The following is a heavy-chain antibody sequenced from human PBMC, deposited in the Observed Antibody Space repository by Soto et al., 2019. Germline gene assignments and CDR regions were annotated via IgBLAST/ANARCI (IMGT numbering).Heavy chain of an antibody. D-gene: IGHD6-6*01. CDR2: ISGSGGST. CDR1: GFTFSSYA. V-gene: IGHV3-23*01. CDR3: AKLSDSSSPGWFDP. J-gene: IGHJ5*02. Sequence: HLGGSLRLSCAASGFTFSSYAMSWVRQAPGKGLEWVSAISGSGGSTYYADSVKGRFTISRDNSKNTLYLQMNSLRAEDTAVYYCAKLSDSSSPGWFDPWGQGTLVTVSS.